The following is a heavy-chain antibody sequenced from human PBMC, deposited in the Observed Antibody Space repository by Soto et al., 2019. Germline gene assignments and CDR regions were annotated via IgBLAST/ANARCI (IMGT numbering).Heavy chain of an antibody. CDR1: GFTFSSYG. V-gene: IGHV3-33*01. CDR3: AREREEDYYFDY. CDR2: IWYDGSNK. Sequence: GGSLRLSCAASGFTFSSYGMHWVRQAPGKGLEWVAVIWYDGSNKYYADSVKGRFTISRDNSKNTLYLQMNSLRAEDTAVYYCAREREEDYYFDYWGQGTLVTVSS. J-gene: IGHJ4*02.